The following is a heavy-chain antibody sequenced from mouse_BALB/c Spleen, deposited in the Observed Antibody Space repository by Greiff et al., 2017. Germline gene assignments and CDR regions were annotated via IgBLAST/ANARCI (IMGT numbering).Heavy chain of an antibody. J-gene: IGHJ1*01. CDR1: GFTFNDYY. CDR3: NAWTMSTSDYWYFDV. D-gene: IGHD2-4*01. V-gene: IGHV14-4*02. CDR2: IDPENGDT. Sequence: VQLKESGAELVRSGASVKLSCTASGFTFNDYYMHWVKQRPEQGLEWIGWIDPENGDTEYAPKFQGKATVTADTSSNTAYLQLSSLTSEDTAVYYGNAWTMSTSDYWYFDVWGAGTTVTVSS.